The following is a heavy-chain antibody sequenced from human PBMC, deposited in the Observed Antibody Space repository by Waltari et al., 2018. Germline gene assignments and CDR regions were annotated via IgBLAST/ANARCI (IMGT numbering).Heavy chain of an antibody. Sequence: QVQLQESGPGLVKPSETLSLTCSVSGGSISSGSYYWIWIRQTAGKGLEWIGRIYTSGSTNYNPSLRSRLTISVDTSNNHFSLKLSSVTAADTAVYYCARDPPQLADAFDIWGQGTMVTVSS. CDR1: GGSISSGSYY. CDR3: ARDPPQLADAFDI. V-gene: IGHV4-61*02. D-gene: IGHD3-10*01. J-gene: IGHJ3*02. CDR2: IYTSGST.